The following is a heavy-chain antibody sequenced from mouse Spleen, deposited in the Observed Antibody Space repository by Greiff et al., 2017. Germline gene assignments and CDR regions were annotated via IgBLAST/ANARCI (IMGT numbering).Heavy chain of an antibody. CDR2: IYPGDGDT. CDR1: GYAFSSYW. D-gene: IGHD4-1*01. CDR3: ARSRVGRYFDY. V-gene: IGHV1-80*01. Sequence: QVQLQQSGAELVKPGASVKISCKASGYAFSSYWMNWVKQRPGKGLEWIGQIYPGDGDTNYNGKFKGKATLTADKSSSTAYMQLSSLTSEDSAVYFCARSRVGRYFDYWGQGTTLTVSS. J-gene: IGHJ2*01.